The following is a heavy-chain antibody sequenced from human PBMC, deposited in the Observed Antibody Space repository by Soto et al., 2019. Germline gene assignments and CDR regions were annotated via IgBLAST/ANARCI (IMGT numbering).Heavy chain of an antibody. CDR1: GFTFSSDG. V-gene: IGHV3-30*18. CDR3: AKANAHIPFDS. J-gene: IGHJ4*02. Sequence: QVQLVESGGGVVQPGRSLRLSCAASGFTFSSDGMHWVRQAPGKGLEWVAVISYDGSSQYYAVSVQGRFAISRDNSKSTLYLQMNSLRPEDTALYYCAKANAHIPFDSWGQGTLVTVSS. D-gene: IGHD2-21*01. CDR2: ISYDGSSQ.